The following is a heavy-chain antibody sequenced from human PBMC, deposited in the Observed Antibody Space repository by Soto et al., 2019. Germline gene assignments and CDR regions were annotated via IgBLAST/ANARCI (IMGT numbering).Heavy chain of an antibody. V-gene: IGHV1-69*13. CDR1: GGTFSSYA. Sequence: SVKGSCKASGGTFSSYAISWVRQAPGQGLEWMGGIIPIFGTANYAQKFQGRVTITADESTSTAYMELSSLRSEDTAVYYCAREHSGSYYSAFDIWGQGTMVFVSS. CDR2: IIPIFGTA. D-gene: IGHD1-26*01. J-gene: IGHJ3*02. CDR3: AREHSGSYYSAFDI.